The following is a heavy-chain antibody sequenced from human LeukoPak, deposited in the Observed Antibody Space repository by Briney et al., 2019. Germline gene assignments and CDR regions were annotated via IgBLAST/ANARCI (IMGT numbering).Heavy chain of an antibody. J-gene: IGHJ5*02. CDR3: ARSLDAHYDSSGYYQAWGNWFDP. CDR2: ISYDGSNK. CDR1: GFTFSSYA. V-gene: IGHV3-30-3*01. D-gene: IGHD3-22*01. Sequence: GGSLRLSCAASGFTFSSYAMHWVRQAPGKGLEWVAVISYDGSNKYYADSVKGRFTISRDNSKNTLYLQMNSLRAEDTAVYYCARSLDAHYDSSGYYQAWGNWFDPWGQGTLVTVS.